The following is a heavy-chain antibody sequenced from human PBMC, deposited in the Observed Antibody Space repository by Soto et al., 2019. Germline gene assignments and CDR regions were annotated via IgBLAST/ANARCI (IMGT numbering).Heavy chain of an antibody. J-gene: IGHJ4*02. CDR2: IYYSGST. V-gene: IGHV4-30-4*01. CDR1: GDSIDRGDHY. D-gene: IGHD2-21*01. CDR3: ARGGGEYDY. Sequence: QVQLQESGPGLVKPSQTLSLTCTVSGDSIDRGDHYWSWIRQPPGKGLEWIGYIYYSGSTYYNPSLKSRLSISVDTSKNQFALMLSSVTAADTAVYYCARGGGEYDYWGRGTLVTVSS.